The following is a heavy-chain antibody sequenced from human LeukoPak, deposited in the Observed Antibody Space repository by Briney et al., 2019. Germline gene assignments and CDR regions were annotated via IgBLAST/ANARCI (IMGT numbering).Heavy chain of an antibody. CDR3: AKSPRSVYGDYDDWFDP. Sequence: HAGGSLRLSCAASGFTFSSYAMSWVRQAPGKGLEWVSAISGSGGSTYYADSVKGRFTISRDNSKNTLYLQMNSLRAEDTAVYYCAKSPRSVYGDYDDWFDPWGQGTLVTVSS. CDR1: GFTFSSYA. CDR2: ISGSGGST. V-gene: IGHV3-23*01. D-gene: IGHD4-17*01. J-gene: IGHJ5*02.